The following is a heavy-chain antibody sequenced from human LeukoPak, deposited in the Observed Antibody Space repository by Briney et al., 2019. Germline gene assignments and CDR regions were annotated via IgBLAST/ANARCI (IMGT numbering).Heavy chain of an antibody. CDR1: GYTFTSYD. V-gene: IGHV1-8*01. D-gene: IGHD3-10*01. CDR3: ARGGVEGLLWFGELFWGAETSRAFDI. CDR2: MNPNSGNT. Sequence: GASVKVSCKASGYTFTSYDINWVRQATGQGLEWMGWMNPNSGNTGYAQKFQGRVTMTRNTSISTAYMELSSLRSEDTAVYYCARGGVEGLLWFGELFWGAETSRAFDIWGQGTMVTVSS. J-gene: IGHJ3*02.